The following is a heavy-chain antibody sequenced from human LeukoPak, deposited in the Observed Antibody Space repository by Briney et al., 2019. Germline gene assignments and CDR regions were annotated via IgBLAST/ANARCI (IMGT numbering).Heavy chain of an antibody. CDR1: AFTFSDYS. CDR2: ISSASKFI. J-gene: IGHJ6*02. CDR3: ARPRSDLYGMDV. V-gene: IGHV3-21*01. Sequence: GGSLRLSCAASAFTFSDYSMTWVRQARGKGLEWVSSISSASKFIYYTNSVKGRFTVSRDNAKNSLYLQMNSLRVEDTAVYYCARPRSDLYGMDVWGQGTTVTVSS.